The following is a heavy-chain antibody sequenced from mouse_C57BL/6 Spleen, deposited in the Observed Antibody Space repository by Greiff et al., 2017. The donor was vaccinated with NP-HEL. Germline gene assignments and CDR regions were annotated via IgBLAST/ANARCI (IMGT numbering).Heavy chain of an antibody. J-gene: IGHJ4*01. CDR2: ISSGGDYI. Sequence: DVQLVESGEGLVKPGGSLKLSCAASGFTFSSYAMSWVRQTPEKRLEWVAYISSGGDYIYYADTVKGRFTISRDNARNTLYLQMSSLKSEDTAMYYCTREGRSTMITRAMDYWGQGTSVTVSS. D-gene: IGHD2-4*01. CDR1: GFTFSSYA. CDR3: TREGRSTMITRAMDY. V-gene: IGHV5-9-1*02.